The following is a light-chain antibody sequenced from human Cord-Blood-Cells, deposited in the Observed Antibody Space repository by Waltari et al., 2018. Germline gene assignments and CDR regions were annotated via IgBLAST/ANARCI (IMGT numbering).Light chain of an antibody. J-gene: IGLJ3*02. CDR3: CSYAGSNWV. Sequence: QSALTQPASVSWSPGQSITISCTGTSSDVGSYNLFSWYQPHPGKAPKLMIYEGSKRPSGVSNRFSGSKSGNTDSLTISGLQAEDEADYYCCSYAGSNWVFGGGTKLTVL. CDR2: EGS. CDR1: SSDVGSYNL. V-gene: IGLV2-23*01.